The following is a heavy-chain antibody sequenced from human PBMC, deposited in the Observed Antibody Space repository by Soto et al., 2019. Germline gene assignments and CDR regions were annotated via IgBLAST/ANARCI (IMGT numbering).Heavy chain of an antibody. CDR3: ARGPILPGATSWLDP. CDR2: SIPMTGTP. Sequence: QVQLVQSGAEVKTPGSSVEVSCKASGGIFSSFSITWVRQVPGHGLEWMGGSIPMTGTPNYAEKFQGRLTLTADDSTRTAYLVLSSVKAEDTAVYYCARGPILPGATSWLDPWGQGTVVIVSS. V-gene: IGHV1-69*01. J-gene: IGHJ5*02. D-gene: IGHD2-2*01. CDR1: GGIFSSFS.